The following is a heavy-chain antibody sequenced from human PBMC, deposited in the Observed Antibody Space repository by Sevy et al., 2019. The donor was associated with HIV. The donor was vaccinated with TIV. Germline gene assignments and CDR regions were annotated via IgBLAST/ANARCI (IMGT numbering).Heavy chain of an antibody. CDR3: ATIEANFYYYGSSGYTDY. CDR2: IKQDGSEK. Sequence: GGSLRLSCAASGFTFSSYWMSWVRQAPGKGLEWVANIKQDGSEKNYVDSVKGGFTISRDKAKNSLYLQMNSLRAEDTAVDYCATIEANFYYYGSSGYTDYWGQGTRVTVSS. CDR1: GFTFSSYW. D-gene: IGHD3-22*01. J-gene: IGHJ4*02. V-gene: IGHV3-7*01.